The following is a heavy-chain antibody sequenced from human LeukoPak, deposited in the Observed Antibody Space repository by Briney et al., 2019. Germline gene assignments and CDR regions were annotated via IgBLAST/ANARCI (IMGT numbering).Heavy chain of an antibody. CDR2: ISYDGSNK. CDR3: AKVATTYFDY. Sequence: GGSLRLSCAASGFTLSSYGMHWVRQAPGKGLEWVAVISYDGSNKYYADSVKGRFTISRDNSKNTLYLQMNSLRAEDTAVHYCAKVATTYFDYWGQGTLVTVSS. J-gene: IGHJ4*02. V-gene: IGHV3-30*18. D-gene: IGHD5-12*01. CDR1: GFTLSSYG.